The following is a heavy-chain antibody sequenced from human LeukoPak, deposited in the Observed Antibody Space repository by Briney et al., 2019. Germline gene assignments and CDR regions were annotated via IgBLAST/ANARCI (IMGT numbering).Heavy chain of an antibody. CDR2: IWYDGSNK. D-gene: IGHD1-14*01. V-gene: IGHV3-33*01. J-gene: IGHJ4*02. CDR1: GFTFSNYG. Sequence: GGSLRLSCAASGFTFSNYGMHWVRQAPGKGLEWVAVIWYDGSNKYYADSVKGRFTISRDNSKNTLYLQMNTLRAEGTAVYYCARETGFYWGQGTLVTVSS. CDR3: ARETGFY.